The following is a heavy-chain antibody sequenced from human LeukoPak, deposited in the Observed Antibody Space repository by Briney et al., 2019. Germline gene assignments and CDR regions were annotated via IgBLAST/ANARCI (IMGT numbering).Heavy chain of an antibody. J-gene: IGHJ4*02. D-gene: IGHD2-21*02. V-gene: IGHV3-11*01. CDR1: GFTLSDYY. CDR2: ISSSGSTI. CDR3: ARALGGDCCKFYY. Sequence: SLRLSCAPSGFTLSDYYMSWIRQAPGKGLEWVSYISSSGSTIYYADSVKGRFTISRDNAKNSRYLQMNSLRAEDTAVYYCARALGGDCCKFYYWGQGTLVTVSS.